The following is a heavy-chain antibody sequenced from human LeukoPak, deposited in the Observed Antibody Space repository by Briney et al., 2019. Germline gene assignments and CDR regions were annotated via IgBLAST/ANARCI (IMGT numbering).Heavy chain of an antibody. Sequence: PSGGSLRLSCAASGFTFSSYAMSWVRQAPGKGLEWVSAISGSGGSTYYADSVKGRFTISRDNSKNTLYLQMNSLRAEDTAVYYCAKTGDNLYCSSTSCYYYFDYWGQGTLVTVSS. CDR2: ISGSGGST. CDR1: GFTFSSYA. V-gene: IGHV3-23*01. J-gene: IGHJ4*02. CDR3: AKTGDNLYCSSTSCYYYFDY. D-gene: IGHD2-2*01.